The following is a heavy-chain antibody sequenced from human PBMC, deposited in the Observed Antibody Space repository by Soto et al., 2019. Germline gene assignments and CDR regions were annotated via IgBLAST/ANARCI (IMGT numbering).Heavy chain of an antibody. CDR2: IYYSGST. J-gene: IGHJ5*02. Sequence: PSETPSLTCTVSGGSVSSGSYYWSWIRQPPGKGLEWIGYIYYSGSTNYNPSLKSRVTISVDTSKNQFSLKLSSVTAADTAVYYCARQYYYDSSGPYRWFDPWGQGTLVTVSS. D-gene: IGHD3-22*01. CDR3: ARQYYYDSSGPYRWFDP. CDR1: GGSVSSGSYY. V-gene: IGHV4-61*01.